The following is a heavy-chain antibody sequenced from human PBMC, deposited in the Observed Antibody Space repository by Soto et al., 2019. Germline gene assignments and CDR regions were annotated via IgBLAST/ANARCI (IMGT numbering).Heavy chain of an antibody. Sequence: ASVKVSCKASGYTFTSYGISWVRQAPGQGLEWMGWISAYNGNTNYAQKLQGRVTMTTDTSTSTAYMELRSLRSDDTAVYYCARDRGYCSGGSCQSSNFDYWGQGTLVTVS. D-gene: IGHD2-15*01. CDR2: ISAYNGNT. V-gene: IGHV1-18*04. J-gene: IGHJ4*02. CDR3: ARDRGYCSGGSCQSSNFDY. CDR1: GYTFTSYG.